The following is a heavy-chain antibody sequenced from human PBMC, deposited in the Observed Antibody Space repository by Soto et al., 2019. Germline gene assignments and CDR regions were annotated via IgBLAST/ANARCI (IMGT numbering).Heavy chain of an antibody. D-gene: IGHD3-10*01. CDR1: GGSISSCGYY. CDR2: TDYSGRT. Sequence: QVQLQESGPGLVKPSQTLSLTCTVSGGSISSCGYYWSWIRQHPGKGLEWIGYTDYSGRTYSNPSLKRRVTTLVDPSKNQFSLKLSSVTAAATAVYYCARGRRGVGPEYWGQGTLVNVSS. CDR3: ARGRRGVGPEY. V-gene: IGHV4-31*03. J-gene: IGHJ4*02.